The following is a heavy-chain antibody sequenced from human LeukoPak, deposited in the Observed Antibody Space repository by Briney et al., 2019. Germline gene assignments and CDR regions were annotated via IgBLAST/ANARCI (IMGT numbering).Heavy chain of an antibody. CDR1: GFTFGDYA. J-gene: IGHJ4*02. CDR3: TREGGYDPLDY. Sequence: GRSLRLSCTASGFTFGDYAMSWFRQAPGKGLEWVGFIRSKAYGGTTEYAASVKGRFTISRDDSKSIAYLQMNSLKTEDTAVYYCTREGGYDPLDYWGQGTLVTVSS. D-gene: IGHD5-12*01. CDR2: IRSKAYGGTT. V-gene: IGHV3-49*03.